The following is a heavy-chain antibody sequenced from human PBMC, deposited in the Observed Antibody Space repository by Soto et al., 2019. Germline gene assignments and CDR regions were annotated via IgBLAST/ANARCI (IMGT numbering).Heavy chain of an antibody. CDR1: GFTFSVYA. Sequence: GGSLRLSCGASGFTFSVYAMTWVRQAPGKGLEWVSAISGNGGSTYYADSLKGRFTISRDNSKSTLHLQMNSLRVEDTAVYYCAKDRTFGPPLVRFDSWGQGTLVTVSS. V-gene: IGHV3-23*01. J-gene: IGHJ4*02. CDR2: ISGNGGST. D-gene: IGHD6-6*01. CDR3: AKDRTFGPPLVRFDS.